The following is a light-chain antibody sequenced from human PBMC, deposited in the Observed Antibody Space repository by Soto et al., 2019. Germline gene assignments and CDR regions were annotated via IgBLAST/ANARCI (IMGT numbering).Light chain of an antibody. J-gene: IGKJ2*01. CDR2: GAS. CDR3: HQYGYSPYT. Sequence: EIVLTQSPGTLSLSPGEGATLSCRASQSVGSTYLAWCQQKPGQAPRLLIYGASGRATGIPDRFSGSGSGTDFTLTISRLEPEDFAVYYCHQYGYSPYTFGQGTKLEIK. V-gene: IGKV3-20*01. CDR1: QSVGSTY.